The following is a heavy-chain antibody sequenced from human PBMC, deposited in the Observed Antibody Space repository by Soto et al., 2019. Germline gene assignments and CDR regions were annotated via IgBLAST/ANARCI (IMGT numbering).Heavy chain of an antibody. V-gene: IGHV3-23*01. CDR1: GFTFSSYG. Sequence: EVQLLESGGGLVQPGGSLRLSCAASGFTFSSYGMTWVRQAPGKGLEWVSFISGTGAGTYYADSVKGRFTISRDNSKNTLYLQMTSLRADETAVYYCAKDRRAGGNSGFYSDFWGQGALVIVSS. D-gene: IGHD1-7*01. CDR3: AKDRRAGGNSGFYSDF. J-gene: IGHJ4*02. CDR2: ISGTGAGT.